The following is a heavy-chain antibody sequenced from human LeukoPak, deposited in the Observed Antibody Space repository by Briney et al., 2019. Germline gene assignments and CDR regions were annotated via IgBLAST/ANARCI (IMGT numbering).Heavy chain of an antibody. CDR3: ARDPDYGGDSGRFDY. Sequence: ASVEVSCKASGYTFTNYYIHWVRQAPGQGLEWMGIINTCGGSTSYAQKFQGRVTMARDTSTSTVYMELSSLRSEDTAVYYCARDPDYGGDSGRFDYWGQGTLVTVSS. D-gene: IGHD4-23*01. J-gene: IGHJ4*02. CDR2: INTCGGST. V-gene: IGHV1-46*01. CDR1: GYTFTNYY.